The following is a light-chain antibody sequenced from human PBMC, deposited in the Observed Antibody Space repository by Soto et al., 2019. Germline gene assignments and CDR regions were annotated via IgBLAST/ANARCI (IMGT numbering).Light chain of an antibody. CDR2: SNN. CDR1: SSNIGSHT. Sequence: QSVLTQPPSASGTPGQRITISCSVSSSNIGSHTVNWHQQVPGTAPKLLIYSNNERPSGVPDRFSGSKSGTSASLAISGLQSGDEADYYCAAWDDSLNGVIFGGGTKVTVL. CDR3: AAWDDSLNGVI. J-gene: IGLJ2*01. V-gene: IGLV1-44*01.